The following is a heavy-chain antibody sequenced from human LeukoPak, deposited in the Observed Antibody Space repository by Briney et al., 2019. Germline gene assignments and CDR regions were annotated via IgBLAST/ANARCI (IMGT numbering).Heavy chain of an antibody. Sequence: GASPQISFKASGYSFNTYWYGWVRRLPGKGLEGMGIIYPGDSDIRYSPSFQGQVTISADKSISTAYLQWSSLKASDTAMYYCARDSTFDYWGQGTLVTVSS. J-gene: IGHJ4*02. V-gene: IGHV5-51*01. CDR2: IYPGDSDI. CDR1: GYSFNTYW. CDR3: ARDSTFDY.